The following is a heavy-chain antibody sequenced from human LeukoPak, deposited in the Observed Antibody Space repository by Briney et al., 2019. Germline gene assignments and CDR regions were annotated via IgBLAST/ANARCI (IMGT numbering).Heavy chain of an antibody. V-gene: IGHV3-21*01. CDR2: ISSSSSYI. D-gene: IGHD5-18*01. CDR1: GFTFSTSS. J-gene: IGHJ4*02. Sequence: GGSLRLSCGASGFTFSTSSMNWVPQAPGKGLEWVSSISSSSSYIYYADSVKGRFTISRDNAKDSLYLQMNSLRAEDTAVYYCARIQSDTALALRVDYWGQGTLVTVSS. CDR3: ARIQSDTALALRVDY.